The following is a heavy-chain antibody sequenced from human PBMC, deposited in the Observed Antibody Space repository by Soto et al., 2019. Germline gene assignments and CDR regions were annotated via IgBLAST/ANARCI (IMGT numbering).Heavy chain of an antibody. Sequence: EVQLVESGGGLVQPGRSLRLSCAASGFTFDDYPMHWVRQAPGKGLEWVSGISWNSGSIGYADSVKGRFTISRDNAKNSLYLHMNSLRAEDTALYYCAKEPGYCSSTSCYSWGQGTLVTVSS. CDR3: AKEPGYCSSTSCYS. CDR2: ISWNSGSI. CDR1: GFTFDDYP. J-gene: IGHJ4*02. D-gene: IGHD2-2*02. V-gene: IGHV3-9*01.